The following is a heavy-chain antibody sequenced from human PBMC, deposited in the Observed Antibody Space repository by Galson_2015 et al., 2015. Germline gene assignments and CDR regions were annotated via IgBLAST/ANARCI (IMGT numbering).Heavy chain of an antibody. V-gene: IGHV4-31*11. CDR3: MRDVFGSIKDYVAFDV. Sequence: TLSLTCVVSGDSVTSNIFYWNWIRQRPGKGLEWLGFIHYSGYTSYNPSVKSRLTVSVDGSKNQFSLQLNYVTTADTAVYYCMRDVFGSIKDYVAFDVWGQGTMVTVSS. CDR1: GDSVTSNIFY. J-gene: IGHJ3*01. D-gene: IGHD3-10*01. CDR2: IHYSGYT.